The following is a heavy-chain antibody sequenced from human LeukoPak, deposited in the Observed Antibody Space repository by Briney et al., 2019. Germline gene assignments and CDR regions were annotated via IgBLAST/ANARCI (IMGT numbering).Heavy chain of an antibody. J-gene: IGHJ6*04. CDR1: GFTFSSYA. D-gene: IGHD3-9*01. CDR3: ARGVSPYILTGYCGMDV. CDR2: ISYDGSNK. V-gene: IGHV3-30*04. Sequence: GGSLRLSCAASGFTFSSYAMHWVRQAPGKGLEWVAVISYDGSNKYYADSVKGRFTISRDNSKNTLYLQMNSLRAEDTAVYYCARGVSPYILTGYCGMDVWGKGTTVTVSS.